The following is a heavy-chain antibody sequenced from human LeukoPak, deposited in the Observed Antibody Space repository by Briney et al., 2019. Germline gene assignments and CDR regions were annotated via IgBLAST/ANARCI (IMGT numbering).Heavy chain of an antibody. CDR1: GYTFTSYD. D-gene: IGHD1-26*01. Sequence: GASVTVSCKSSGYTFTSYDINWVRQATGQGLEWMGWRNPNRCNTGYAQKFQGRVTLTRNTSLSEAYMEPNRLRYRGRAGYYFAGGSYHKFVYWGQGTLVSVRS. J-gene: IGHJ4*02. CDR2: RNPNRCNT. V-gene: IGHV1-8*01. CDR3: AGGSYHKFVY.